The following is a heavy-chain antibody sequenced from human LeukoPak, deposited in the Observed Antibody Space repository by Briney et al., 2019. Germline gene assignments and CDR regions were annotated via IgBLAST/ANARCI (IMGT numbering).Heavy chain of an antibody. J-gene: IGHJ4*02. CDR2: INSDGSST. CDR1: GFTFSSYW. Sequence: PGGSLRLSCAASGFTFSSYWMHWVRQAPGKGLVWVSRINSDGSSTTYAGSVKGRFTISRDNAKNTLYVQMNSLRAEDTAVYYCARDSDSSGYYSFDYWGQGILVTVPS. CDR3: ARDSDSSGYYSFDY. V-gene: IGHV3-74*01. D-gene: IGHD3-22*01.